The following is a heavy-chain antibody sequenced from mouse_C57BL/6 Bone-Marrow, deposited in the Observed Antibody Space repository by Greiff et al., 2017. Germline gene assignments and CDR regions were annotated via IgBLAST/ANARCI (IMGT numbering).Heavy chain of an antibody. J-gene: IGHJ4*01. Sequence: EVQLQQSGPELVKPGASVKIPCKASGYTFTDYNMDWVKQSHGKSLEWIGDINPNNGGTIYNQKFKGKATLTVDKSSSTAYMELRSLTSEDTAVYYCARRWSYAMDYWGQGTSVTVSS. V-gene: IGHV1-18*01. CDR1: GYTFTDYN. CDR2: INPNNGGT. D-gene: IGHD2-3*01. CDR3: ARRWSYAMDY.